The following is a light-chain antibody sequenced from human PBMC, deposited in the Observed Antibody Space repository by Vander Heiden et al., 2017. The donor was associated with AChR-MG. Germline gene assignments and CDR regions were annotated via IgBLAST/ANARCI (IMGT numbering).Light chain of an antibody. V-gene: IGLV3-1*01. J-gene: IGLJ3*02. CDR1: KLGDKY. CDR3: QAWDSRSNWV. CDR2: LKV. Sequence: SYKLTQPLTVSVPPGQAATITCSGDKLGDKYDSWYQLKSGQPPLLLTQLKVKRAAGIPGRFSGSNSGNTATLTISGTQSVDAADFFCQAWDSRSNWVFGGGTKLTVL.